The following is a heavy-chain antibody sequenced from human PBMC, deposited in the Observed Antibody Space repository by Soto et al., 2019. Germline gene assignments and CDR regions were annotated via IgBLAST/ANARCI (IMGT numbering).Heavy chain of an antibody. CDR3: ARVWERTVTTRNYLYGMAV. V-gene: IGHV3-23*01. CDR1: GFTFYSYA. Sequence: VQLLESGGGLVQPGGSLTLSCAASGFTFYSYAMTWVRQAPGKGLEWVSTISGSGGSTYIADSVKGRFTISRDNSKNTLYLKMNRLTAEDTAVYSCARVWERTVTTRNYLYGMAVWGQGTTVTFSS. CDR2: ISGSGGST. J-gene: IGHJ6*02. D-gene: IGHD4-17*01.